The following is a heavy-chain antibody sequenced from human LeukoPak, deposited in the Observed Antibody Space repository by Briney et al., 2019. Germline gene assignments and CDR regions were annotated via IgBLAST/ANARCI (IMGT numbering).Heavy chain of an antibody. CDR2: IGTAGDT. D-gene: IGHD2-15*01. V-gene: IGHV3-13*01. CDR1: GFTFSSYD. Sequence: GGSLRLSCAASGFTFSSYDMHWVRQATGKGLEWVSAIGTAGDTYYPGSVKGRFTISRDNAKNSLYLQMNSLRDEDTAVYYCVAVGRDRRNAFDIWGQGTMVTVSS. J-gene: IGHJ3*02. CDR3: VAVGRDRRNAFDI.